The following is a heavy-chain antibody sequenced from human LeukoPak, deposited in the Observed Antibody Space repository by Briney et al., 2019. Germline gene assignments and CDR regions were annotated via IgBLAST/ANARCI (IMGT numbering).Heavy chain of an antibody. Sequence: GGSLRLSCAASGFTFSSYSMNWVRQAPGKRLEWISYISDTSNIIYYTPSVKGRFTISRDNGKYSLYLQMNSLRDDDTAVYFCARGTWDGDRTFDIWGQGSTVTVSS. CDR3: ARGTWDGDRTFDI. CDR1: GFTFSSYS. J-gene: IGHJ3*02. V-gene: IGHV3-48*02. CDR2: ISDTSNII. D-gene: IGHD1-26*01.